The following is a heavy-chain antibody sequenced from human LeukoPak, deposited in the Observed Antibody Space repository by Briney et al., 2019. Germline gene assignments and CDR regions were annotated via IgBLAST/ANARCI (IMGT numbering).Heavy chain of an antibody. D-gene: IGHD3-22*01. J-gene: IGHJ3*02. CDR2: IYYSGST. CDR3: AREGSGYYYGDAFDI. CDR1: GGSISSSSYY. Sequence: SETLSLTCTVSGGSISSSSYYWGWIRQPPGKGLEWIGSIYYSGSTYYNPSLKSRVTISVDTSKNQFSLKLSSVTAADTAVYYCAREGSGYYYGDAFDIWGQGTMVTVSS. V-gene: IGHV4-39*07.